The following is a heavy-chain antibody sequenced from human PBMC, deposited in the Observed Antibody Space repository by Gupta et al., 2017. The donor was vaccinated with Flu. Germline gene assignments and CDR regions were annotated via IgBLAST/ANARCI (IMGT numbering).Heavy chain of an antibody. J-gene: IGHJ6*02. CDR2: IIPILGIA. CDR3: ARDPPGLYYGMDV. CDR1: GGTFSSYT. V-gene: IGHV1-69*08. Sequence: QVQLVQSGAEVKKPGSSVKVSCKASGGTFSSYTISWVRQAPGQGLEWMGRIIPILGIANYAQKFQGRVTITADKSTSTAYMELSSLRSEDTAVYYCARDPPGLYYGMDVWGQGTTVTVSS.